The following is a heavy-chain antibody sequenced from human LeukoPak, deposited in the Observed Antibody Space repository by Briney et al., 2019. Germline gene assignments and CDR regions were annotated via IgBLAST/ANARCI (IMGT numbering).Heavy chain of an antibody. D-gene: IGHD7-27*01. CDR3: ARSGAPPHYYYYYMDV. CDR1: GYTFTGYY. V-gene: IGHV1-18*04. CDR2: ISAYNGNT. Sequence: GASVKVSCKASGYTFTGYYMHWVRQAPGQGLEWMGWISAYNGNTNYAQKLQGRVTMTTDTSTTTAYMELRSLRSDDTAVYFCARSGAPPHYYYYYMDVWGKGTTVTVSS. J-gene: IGHJ6*03.